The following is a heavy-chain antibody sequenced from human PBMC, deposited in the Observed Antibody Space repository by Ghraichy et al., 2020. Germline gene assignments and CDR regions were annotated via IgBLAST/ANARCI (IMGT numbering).Heavy chain of an antibody. CDR1: GFTFSSYW. CDR2: IKQDGSEK. CDR3: ARVKSAWYGMDV. Sequence: GESLNISCAASGFTFSSYWMSWVRQAPGKGLEWVANIKQDGSEKYYVDSVKGRFTISRDNAKNSLYLQMNSLRAEDTDVYYCARVKSAWYGMDVWGRGTTVTVSS. D-gene: IGHD2/OR15-2a*01. J-gene: IGHJ6*02. V-gene: IGHV3-7*03.